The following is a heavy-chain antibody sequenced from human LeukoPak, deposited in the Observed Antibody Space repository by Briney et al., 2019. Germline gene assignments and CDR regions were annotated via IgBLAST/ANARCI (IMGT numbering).Heavy chain of an antibody. CDR3: ATESGALRGYSYGP. J-gene: IGHJ5*02. V-gene: IGHV3-30*04. D-gene: IGHD5-18*01. CDR1: GFTFSSYA. Sequence: GGSLRLSCAASGFTFSSYAMHWVRQAPGKGLEWVAVIVYDGSNKYYADSEKGRFTISRDNSKNTLYLQINSLRAEDTAVYYCATESGALRGYSYGPWGQGTLVTVSS. CDR2: IVYDGSNK.